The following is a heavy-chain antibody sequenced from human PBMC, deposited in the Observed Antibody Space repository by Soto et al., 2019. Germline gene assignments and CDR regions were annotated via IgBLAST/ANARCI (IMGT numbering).Heavy chain of an antibody. D-gene: IGHD4-17*01. J-gene: IGHJ5*01. CDR3: ARDGDYGGNCFDS. Sequence: PGGTLRLSCTASGFAFRSYAMHWVRQAPGKGLEWVAVISYDGSNSYYADSVKGRFTMSRDNSKNTLYLQMNSLRGEDTAVYFWARDGDYGGNCFDSWGQGTLVTVSS. CDR1: GFAFRSYA. CDR2: ISYDGSNS. V-gene: IGHV3-30*04.